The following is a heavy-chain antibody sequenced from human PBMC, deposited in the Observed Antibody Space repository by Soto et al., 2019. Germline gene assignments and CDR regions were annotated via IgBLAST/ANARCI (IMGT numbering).Heavy chain of an antibody. CDR1: VFTLSKYW. V-gene: IGHV3-74*01. Sequence: GGSLRLSCAASVFTLSKYWMHWVRQAPGQGLVWVSRINSDGTSTGYADSVKGRFTISRDNSKNTLYLQMNSLRAEDTAVYYCAKDRIAAAGIFWFDPWGQGTLVTVSS. CDR2: INSDGTST. D-gene: IGHD6-13*01. J-gene: IGHJ5*02. CDR3: AKDRIAAAGIFWFDP.